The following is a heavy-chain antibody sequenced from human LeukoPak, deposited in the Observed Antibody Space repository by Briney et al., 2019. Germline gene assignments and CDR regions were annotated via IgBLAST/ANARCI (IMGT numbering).Heavy chain of an antibody. V-gene: IGHV3-7*03. CDR2: IKQDGSEK. CDR3: ARLTQLARGRY. J-gene: IGHJ4*02. CDR1: GFTFSSYG. D-gene: IGHD6-6*01. Sequence: GGSLRLSCAASGFTFSSYGMSWVRQAPGKGLEWVANIKQDGSEKYYVDSVKGRFPVSRDNAENSLYLQMSSLRAEDTAVYYCARLTQLARGRYWGQGTLVTVSS.